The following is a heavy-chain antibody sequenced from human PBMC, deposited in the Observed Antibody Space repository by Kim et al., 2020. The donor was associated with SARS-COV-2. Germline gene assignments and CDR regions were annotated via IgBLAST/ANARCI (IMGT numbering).Heavy chain of an antibody. CDR1: GFTFSSYA. Sequence: GGSLRLSCAASGFTFSSYAMHWVRQAPGKGLEWVAVISYDGSNKYYADSVKGRFTISRDNSKNTLYLQMNSLRAEDTAVYYCARAGVEMATILDYWGQGTLVTVSS. J-gene: IGHJ4*02. CDR2: ISYDGSNK. CDR3: ARAGVEMATILDY. D-gene: IGHD5-12*01. V-gene: IGHV3-30*04.